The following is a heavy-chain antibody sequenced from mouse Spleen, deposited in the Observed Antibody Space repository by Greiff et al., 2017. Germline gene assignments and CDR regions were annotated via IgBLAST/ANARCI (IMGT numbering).Heavy chain of an antibody. CDR1: GFSLTSYG. CDR2: IWSGGST. J-gene: IGHJ1*01. Sequence: QVQLQQSGPGLVQPSQSLSITCTVSGFSLTSYGVHWVRQSPGKGLEWLGVIWSGGSTDYNAAFISRLSISKDNSKSQVFFKMNSLQADDTAIYYCARKDVGYFDVWGAGTTVTVSS. CDR3: ARKDVGYFDV. V-gene: IGHV2-2*01.